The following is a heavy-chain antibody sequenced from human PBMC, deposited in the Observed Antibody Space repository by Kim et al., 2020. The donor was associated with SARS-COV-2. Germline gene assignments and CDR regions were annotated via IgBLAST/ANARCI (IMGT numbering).Heavy chain of an antibody. CDR2: IDWDDDK. V-gene: IGHV2-70*01. J-gene: IGHJ4*02. D-gene: IGHD6-19*01. Sequence: SGPTLVNPTQTLTLTCTFSGFSLSTSGMCVSWIRQPPGKALEWLALIDWDDDKYYSTSLKTRLTISKDTSKNQVVLTMTNMDPVDTATYYCARIPGIAVAGTAYFDYWGQGTLVTVSS. CDR3: ARIPGIAVAGTAYFDY. CDR1: GFSLSTSGMC.